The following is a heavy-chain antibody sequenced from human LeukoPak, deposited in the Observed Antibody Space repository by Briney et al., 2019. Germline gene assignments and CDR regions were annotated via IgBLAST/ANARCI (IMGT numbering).Heavy chain of an antibody. D-gene: IGHD4-11*01. CDR3: VDLQPGGAFDV. CDR1: GSSFSGGYY. V-gene: IGHV4-38-2*01. J-gene: IGHJ3*01. CDR2: VYHIGTT. Sequence: PSETLSLTCGVSGSSFSGGYYWGWVRQAPGKGLEWIGNVYHIGTTYINPSLRTRVSLSAATSKKQFFLTLKSVTAADTAVYFCVDLQPGGAFDVWGQGTVVTVSS.